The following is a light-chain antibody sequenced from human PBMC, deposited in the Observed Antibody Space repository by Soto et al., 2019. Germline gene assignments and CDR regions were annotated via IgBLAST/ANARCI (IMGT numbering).Light chain of an antibody. J-gene: IGLJ2*01. V-gene: IGLV1-40*01. CDR1: SSNIGAGSD. Sequence: QSVLTQPPSVSGAPGQRATISCTGSSSNIGAGSDVHRYQQLPGTAPKLLIYGDTNRPPGVPDRFSGAKSGTSASLAITGRQAADEAAYYCRSFDSSLNGVVSGGGTKLTVL. CDR3: RSFDSSLNGVV. CDR2: GDT.